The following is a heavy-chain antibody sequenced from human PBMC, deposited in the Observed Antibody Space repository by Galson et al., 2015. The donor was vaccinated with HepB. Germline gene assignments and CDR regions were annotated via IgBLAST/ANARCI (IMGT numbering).Heavy chain of an antibody. D-gene: IGHD5-12*01. Sequence: SVKVSCKASGGTFSSYAISWVRQAPGQGLEWMGGIIPIFGTANYAQKFQGRVTITADKSTSTAYMELSSLRSEDTAVYYCAMSGYDGWRPTVTKYYFDYWGQGTLVTVSS. CDR3: AMSGYDGWRPTVTKYYFDY. CDR1: GGTFSSYA. CDR2: IIPIFGTA. V-gene: IGHV1-69*06. J-gene: IGHJ4*02.